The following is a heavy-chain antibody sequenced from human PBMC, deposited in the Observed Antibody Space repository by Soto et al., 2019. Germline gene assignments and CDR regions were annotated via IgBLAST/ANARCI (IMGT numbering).Heavy chain of an antibody. V-gene: IGHV1-24*01. J-gene: IGHJ4*01. CDR3: ATLTIAASGISY. CDR1: GYTLTELS. D-gene: IGHD2-15*01. CDR2: FDPEDGET. Sequence: ASVKVSCKVSGYTLTELSMHWVRQAPGKGLEWMGGFDPEDGETIYAQKFQGRVTMTEDTSTDTAYMELSSLRSEDTAVYYCATLTIAASGISYWGQGTLVTVSS.